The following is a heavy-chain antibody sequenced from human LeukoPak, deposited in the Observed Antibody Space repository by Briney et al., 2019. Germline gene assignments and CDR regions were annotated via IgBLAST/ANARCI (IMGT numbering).Heavy chain of an antibody. D-gene: IGHD2-15*01. CDR3: ARPYCSGGSCYYSD. J-gene: IGHJ4*02. CDR1: GGSISSYY. Sequence: SETLSLTCTVSGGSISSYYWSWIRQPPGKGLEWIGYIYYSGSTNYNPSLKSRVTISVDTSKNQFSLKLSSVTAADTAVYYCARPYCSGGSCYYSDWGQGTLVTVSS. CDR2: IYYSGST. V-gene: IGHV4-59*01.